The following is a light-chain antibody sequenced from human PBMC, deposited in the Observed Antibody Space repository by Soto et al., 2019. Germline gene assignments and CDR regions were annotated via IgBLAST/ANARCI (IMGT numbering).Light chain of an antibody. CDR1: QSGSSN. V-gene: IGKV3-20*01. J-gene: IGKJ1*01. CDR2: GAS. Sequence: EIVLTQSPATLSLSPVERATLSCRASQSGSSNLAWYQQKPGQAPRLLTYGASTRATGIPDRFSGSGSGTDFTLTISRLEPEDFAVYYCQQYGSSGTFGQGTKVDIK. CDR3: QQYGSSGT.